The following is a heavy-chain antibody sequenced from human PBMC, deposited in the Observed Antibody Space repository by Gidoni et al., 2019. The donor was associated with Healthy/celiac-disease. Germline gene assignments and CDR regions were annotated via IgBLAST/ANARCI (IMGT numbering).Heavy chain of an antibody. J-gene: IGHJ4*02. D-gene: IGHD3-16*01. V-gene: IGHV1-69*04. CDR2: SIPICGIA. CDR1: GGTFCSYA. CDR3: ARDLGVEMATTSLGY. Sequence: QVQLAQPGAEVKTPGSSVKVSCKASGGTFCSYAFSWLRQAPGQGLEWLGRSIPICGIANYAQKFQGRVTITADKSTSTAYMELSSLRSEDTAVYYCARDLGVEMATTSLGYWGQGTLVTVSS.